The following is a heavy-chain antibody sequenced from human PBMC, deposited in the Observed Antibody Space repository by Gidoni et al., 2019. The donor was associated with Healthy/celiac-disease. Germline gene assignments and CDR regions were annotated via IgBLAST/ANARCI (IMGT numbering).Heavy chain of an antibody. J-gene: IGHJ6*02. CDR1: RYTFTSYA. D-gene: IGHD3-10*01. CDR2: ISAYNGNT. Sequence: QVQLVQSAAEVKKPGASVKVPCTASRYTFTSYAISWVRQAPGHGLEWMGWISAYNGNTNYAQKLQGRVTMTTDTSTSTAYMELRSLRSDDTAVYYCARPLSFRSMVRGDYYGMDVWGQGTTVTVSS. CDR3: ARPLSFRSMVRGDYYGMDV. V-gene: IGHV1-18*04.